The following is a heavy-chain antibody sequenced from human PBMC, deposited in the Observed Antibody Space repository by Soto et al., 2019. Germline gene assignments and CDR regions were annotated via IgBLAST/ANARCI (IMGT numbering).Heavy chain of an antibody. CDR2: INHSGST. CDR3: AREGYYYGSGSQTFDY. V-gene: IGHV4-34*01. CDR1: GGSFSGYY. J-gene: IGHJ4*02. Sequence: PSETLSLTCAVYGGSFSGYYWSWIRQPPGKGLEWIGEINHSGSTNYNPSLKSRVTISVDTSKNQFSLKPSSVAAADTAVYYCAREGYYYGSGSQTFDYWGQGTLVTVSS. D-gene: IGHD3-10*01.